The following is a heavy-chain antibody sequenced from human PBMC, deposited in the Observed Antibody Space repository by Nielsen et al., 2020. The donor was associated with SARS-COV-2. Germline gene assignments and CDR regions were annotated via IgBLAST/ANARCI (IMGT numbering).Heavy chain of an antibody. J-gene: IGHJ3*02. CDR1: GGSMTRYY. Sequence: SETLSLTCTVSGGSMTRYYWTWIRQSPGKRLEWIGYINDSGSTNYSPSLKSRVTISLDTFKNQFSLKLTSVTAADTAFYYCARDYYGDYLDGFDIWGHGTMVTVSS. V-gene: IGHV4-59*01. CDR3: ARDYYGDYLDGFDI. D-gene: IGHD4-17*01. CDR2: INDSGST.